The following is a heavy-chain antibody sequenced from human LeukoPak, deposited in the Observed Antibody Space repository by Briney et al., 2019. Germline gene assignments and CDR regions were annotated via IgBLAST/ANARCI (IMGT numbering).Heavy chain of an antibody. V-gene: IGHV4-38-2*01. CDR1: GYSISSGYY. CDR2: IYHSGST. D-gene: IGHD6-13*01. J-gene: IGHJ4*02. CDR3: ASTIAAAANFDY. Sequence: PSETLSLTCAVSGYSISSGYYWGWIRQPPGKGLVWIGSIYHSGSTYYNPSLKSRVTISVDTSKNQFSLKLSSVTAADTAVYYCASTIAAAANFDYWGQGTLVTVSS.